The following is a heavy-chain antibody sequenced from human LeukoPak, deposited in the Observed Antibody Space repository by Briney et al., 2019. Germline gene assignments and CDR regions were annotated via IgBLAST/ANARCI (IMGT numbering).Heavy chain of an antibody. CDR2: IYYSGST. CDR1: GGSISSSSYY. V-gene: IGHV4-39*07. J-gene: IGHJ4*02. D-gene: IGHD3-10*01. Sequence: SETLSLTCAVSGGSISSSSYYWGWIRQPPGKGLEWIGSIYYSGSTYYNPSLKSRVTISVDTSKNQFSLKLSSVTAADTAVYYCARDILDYYGSGSITEDYWGQGTLVTVSS. CDR3: ARDILDYYGSGSITEDY.